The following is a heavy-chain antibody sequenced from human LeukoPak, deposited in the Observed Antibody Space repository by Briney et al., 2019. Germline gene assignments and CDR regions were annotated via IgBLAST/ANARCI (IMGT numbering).Heavy chain of an antibody. V-gene: IGHV1-24*01. Sequence: ASVKVSCKVSGYTLTELSMHWVRQAPGKGLEWMGGFDPEDGETIYAQKFQGRVTMTEDTSTDTAYMELSSLRSEDTAVYYCATADIVVVPAAIRSHQRPPAQFDPWGQGTLVTVSS. J-gene: IGHJ5*02. CDR3: ATADIVVVPAAIRSHQRPPAQFDP. CDR1: GYTLTELS. CDR2: FDPEDGET. D-gene: IGHD2-2*02.